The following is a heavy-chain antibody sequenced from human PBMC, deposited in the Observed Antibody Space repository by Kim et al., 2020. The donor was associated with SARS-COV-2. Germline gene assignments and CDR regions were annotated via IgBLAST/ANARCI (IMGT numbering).Heavy chain of an antibody. CDR3: ARGPRRYGDYPFDY. D-gene: IGHD4-17*01. Sequence: NPALKRRVTISVDTSKNQFTLKLGSVTAADTAVYYCARGPRRYGDYPFDYWGQGTLVTVSS. J-gene: IGHJ4*02. V-gene: IGHV4-34*01.